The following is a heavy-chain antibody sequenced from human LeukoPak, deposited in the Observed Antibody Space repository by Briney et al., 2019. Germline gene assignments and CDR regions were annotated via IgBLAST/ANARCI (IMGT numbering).Heavy chain of an antibody. Sequence: ASVKVSCKASGYSFTSYDINWVRQATGQGLEWMGWMNPNSGNTGYAQQFQGRVTITRDTSIRTAYMELTRLRSEDTAVYYCVFSSGWYLRDRAFDIWGQGTTVTVSS. CDR2: MNPNSGNT. CDR1: GYSFTSYD. D-gene: IGHD6-19*01. J-gene: IGHJ3*02. CDR3: VFSSGWYLRDRAFDI. V-gene: IGHV1-8*01.